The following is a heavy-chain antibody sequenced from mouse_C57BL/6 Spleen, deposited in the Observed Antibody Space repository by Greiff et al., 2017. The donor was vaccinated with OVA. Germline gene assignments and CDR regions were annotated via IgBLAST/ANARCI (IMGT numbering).Heavy chain of an antibody. Sequence: EVMLVESGGGLVQPKGSLKLSCAASGFSFNTYAMNWVRQAPGKGLEWVASIRSKSNNYATYYADSVKDRFTISRDDSESMLYLQMNNLKTEDTAMYYCVRPPPYDYYAMDYWGQGTSVTVSS. CDR2: IRSKSNNYAT. CDR3: VRPPPYDYYAMDY. J-gene: IGHJ4*01. D-gene: IGHD2-12*01. V-gene: IGHV10-1*01. CDR1: GFSFNTYA.